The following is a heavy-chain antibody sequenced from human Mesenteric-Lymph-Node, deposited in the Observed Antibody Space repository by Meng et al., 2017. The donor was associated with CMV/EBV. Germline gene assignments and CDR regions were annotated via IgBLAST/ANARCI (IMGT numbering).Heavy chain of an antibody. CDR3: ARGFCSGGSCYPGAY. J-gene: IGHJ4*02. CDR1: GGSISSYY. Sequence: GSLRLSCSVSGGSISSYYWSWIRQPPGKGLEWIGHISNSGSPNYNPSLWSRVTILADTSKNQFSLTLTSVTAADTALYFCARGFCSGGSCYPGAYWGQGALVTVSS. V-gene: IGHV4-59*01. D-gene: IGHD2-15*01. CDR2: ISNSGSP.